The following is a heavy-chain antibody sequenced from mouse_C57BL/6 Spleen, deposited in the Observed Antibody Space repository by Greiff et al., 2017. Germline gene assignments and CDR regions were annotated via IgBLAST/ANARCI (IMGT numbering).Heavy chain of an antibody. CDR2: INYDGSST. CDR1: GFTFSDYY. CDR3: ARDQRGFDY. V-gene: IGHV5-16*01. Sequence: EVQRVESEGGLVQPGSSMKLSCTASGFTFSDYYMAWVRQVPEKGLEWVANINYDGSSTYYLDSLKSRFIISRDNAKNILYLQMSSLKSEDTATYYCARDQRGFDYWGQGTTLTVSS. J-gene: IGHJ2*01.